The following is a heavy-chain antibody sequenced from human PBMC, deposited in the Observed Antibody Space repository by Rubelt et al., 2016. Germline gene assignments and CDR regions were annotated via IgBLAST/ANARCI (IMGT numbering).Heavy chain of an antibody. V-gene: IGHV4-34*01. Sequence: GLEWIGEINHSGSTNYNPSLKSRVTISVDTSKNQFSLKLSSVTAADTAVYYCARDGWYYDILTGSKFNWFDPWGQGTLVTVSS. J-gene: IGHJ5*02. D-gene: IGHD3-9*01. CDR3: ARDGWYYDILTGSKFNWFDP. CDR2: INHSGST.